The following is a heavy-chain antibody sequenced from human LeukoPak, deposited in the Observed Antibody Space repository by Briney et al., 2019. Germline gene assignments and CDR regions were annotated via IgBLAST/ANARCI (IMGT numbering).Heavy chain of an antibody. CDR3: TTDMGVVLAAIRREDPGA. CDR1: GFTFSNAW. Sequence: GSLRLSCAASGFTFSNAWMSWVLQAPGKGLEWVGRIKSKTDGGTTDYAAPVKGRFTISRDDSKNTLYLQMNSLKTEDTAVYYCTTDMGVVLAAIRREDPGAWGQGTLVTVSS. V-gene: IGHV3-15*01. D-gene: IGHD2-2*02. J-gene: IGHJ4*02. CDR2: IKSKTDGGTT.